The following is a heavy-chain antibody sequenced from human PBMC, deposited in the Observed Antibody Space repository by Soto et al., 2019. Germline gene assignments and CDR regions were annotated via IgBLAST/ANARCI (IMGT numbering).Heavy chain of an antibody. CDR2: IYYSGST. J-gene: IGHJ6*02. D-gene: IGHD3-10*01. V-gene: IGHV4-30-4*01. CDR3: ARITTSVRYGMDV. CDR1: GGSISSGDYY. Sequence: QVPLQESGPGLVKPSQTLSLTCTVSGGSISSGDYYWSWIRQPPGKGLEWIGYIYYSGSTYYNPSPKSRLTMSVDTSKNQFSLKLSSVTAADTAVYYCARITTSVRYGMDVWGQGTTVTVSS.